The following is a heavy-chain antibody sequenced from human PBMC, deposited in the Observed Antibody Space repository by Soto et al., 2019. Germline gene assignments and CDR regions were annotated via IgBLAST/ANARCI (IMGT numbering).Heavy chain of an antibody. V-gene: IGHV1-3*01. D-gene: IGHD2-15*01. J-gene: IGHJ4*02. CDR3: VRADCGGGSCPFAY. CDR1: GFTFTTYS. CDR2: INAGNGDT. Sequence: QVQLVQSGAEVKKPGASVKVSCEASGFTFTTYSVHWVRQAPGQRLEWMGWINAGNGDTKYSQKSKGRVTITRDTSASTAYLELSSLGSEDAAVDCVRADCGGGSCPFAYWGQGTLVTVSS.